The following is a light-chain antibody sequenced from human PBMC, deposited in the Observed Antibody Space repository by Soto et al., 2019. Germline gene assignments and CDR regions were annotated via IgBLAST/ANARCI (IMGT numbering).Light chain of an antibody. Sequence: DIVMTQSPDSLAVSLGERATINCKSSQSVLYSSNNKNFLAWYQQKPGQPPKLLIYWASTRESGVPDRFSGSGSGTDFTLTISSLQAEDVAVYYCQQNSNTPLTFGGGTKVEIK. CDR1: QSVLYSSNNKNF. CDR3: QQNSNTPLT. CDR2: WAS. J-gene: IGKJ4*01. V-gene: IGKV4-1*01.